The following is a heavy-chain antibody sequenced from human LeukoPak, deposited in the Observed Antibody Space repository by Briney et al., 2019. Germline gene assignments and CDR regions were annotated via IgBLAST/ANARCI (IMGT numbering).Heavy chain of an antibody. CDR3: AKVEWELSSSGSLDY. V-gene: IGHV3-23*01. Sequence: TGGSLRLSCAASGFTFSSYAMSWVRQAPGKGLEWVSAISGSGGSTYYADSVKGRFTISRDNSKNTLYLQMNSLRAEDTAVYYCAKVEWELSSSGSLDYWGQGTLVTVSS. CDR1: GFTFSSYA. J-gene: IGHJ4*02. D-gene: IGHD1-26*01. CDR2: ISGSGGST.